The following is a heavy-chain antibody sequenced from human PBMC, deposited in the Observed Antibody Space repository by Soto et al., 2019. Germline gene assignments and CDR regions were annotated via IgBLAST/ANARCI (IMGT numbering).Heavy chain of an antibody. Sequence: EVRLLESGGGSVPPGASARLSCLTSGFMFDNYAMSWVRQSPARGLEWVAAISGSGHATYYTQSVRGRFTISREKSKKTVFLQMNNLRTEDTAIYYCAKGRYFDSSGGCANYWGLGTLVTVSS. J-gene: IGHJ4*02. V-gene: IGHV3-23*01. D-gene: IGHD3-22*01. CDR3: AKGRYFDSSGGCANY. CDR1: GFMFDNYA. CDR2: ISGSGHAT.